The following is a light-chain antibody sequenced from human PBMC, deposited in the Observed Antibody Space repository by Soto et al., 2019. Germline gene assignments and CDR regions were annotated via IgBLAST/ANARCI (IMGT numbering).Light chain of an antibody. V-gene: IGLV2-14*03. Sequence: QSALTQPASVAGSPGQSITISCTGTSSDVGGDYYVSWYQHHPGKAPKLMIYDVSYRPSGVSNRFSGSKSGNTASLTISGRQAEDEADYYCSSSTSSSTLFFGGGTKRTVL. CDR1: SSDVGGDYY. CDR2: DVS. CDR3: SSSTSSSTLF. J-gene: IGLJ2*01.